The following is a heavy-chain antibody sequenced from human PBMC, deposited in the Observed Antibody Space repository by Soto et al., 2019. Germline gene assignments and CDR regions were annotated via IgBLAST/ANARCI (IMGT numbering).Heavy chain of an antibody. CDR2: ISAYNGNT. CDR1: GYTFTSYG. Sequence: ASVKVSCKASGYTFTSYGISWVRQAPGQGLEWMGWISAYNGNTNYAQKLQGRVTMPTDTSTSTAYLELRSLRSDDTAVYYCARISSLYDSSGYYYGDAFDIWGQGTMVTVSS. CDR3: ARISSLYDSSGYYYGDAFDI. D-gene: IGHD3-22*01. J-gene: IGHJ3*02. V-gene: IGHV1-18*01.